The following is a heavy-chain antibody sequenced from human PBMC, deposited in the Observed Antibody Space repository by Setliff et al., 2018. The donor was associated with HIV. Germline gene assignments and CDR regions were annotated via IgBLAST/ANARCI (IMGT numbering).Heavy chain of an antibody. D-gene: IGHD1-26*01. V-gene: IGHV1-2*02. CDR3: ANSRHFSGDYSFDY. J-gene: IGHJ4*02. Sequence: ASVKVSCKTSGYPFTDYFIHWMRQAPGQGLEWLGWVNPASGGSSYAQNFQGKVTMTRDTSISTAYMQVTRLTSDDTAVYYCANSRHFSGDYSFDYWGQGTLGTVSS. CDR1: GYPFTDYF. CDR2: VNPASGGS.